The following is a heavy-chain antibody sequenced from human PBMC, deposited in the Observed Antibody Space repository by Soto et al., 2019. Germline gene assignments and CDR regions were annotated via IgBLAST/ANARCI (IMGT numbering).Heavy chain of an antibody. V-gene: IGHV6-1*01. CDR1: GDSVSSNSAA. CDR2: TYYRSKWYN. J-gene: IGHJ2*01. Sequence: PSQTLSLTCAISGDSVSSNSAAWNWIRQSPSRGLEWLGRTYYRSKWYNDYAVSVKSRITINPDTSKNQFSLQLNSVTPEDTAVYYCARDRVSRSWYEGSYWYFDLWGRGTLVTVSS. D-gene: IGHD6-13*01. CDR3: ARDRVSRSWYEGSYWYFDL.